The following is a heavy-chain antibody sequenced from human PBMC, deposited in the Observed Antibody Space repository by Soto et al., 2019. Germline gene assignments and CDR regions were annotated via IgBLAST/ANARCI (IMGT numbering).Heavy chain of an antibody. CDR3: AKDSLECFCYEHYYGMDV. Sequence: QVQLVESGGGVVQPGRSLRLSCAASGFTFSSYGMHWVRQAPGKGLEWVAVISYDGSNKYYADSVKGRFTISRDNSKNTLYLQMNSLRAEDTAVYYCAKDSLECFCYEHYYGMDVWGQGTTVTVSS. J-gene: IGHJ6*02. V-gene: IGHV3-30*18. D-gene: IGHD3-16*01. CDR2: ISYDGSNK. CDR1: GFTFSSYG.